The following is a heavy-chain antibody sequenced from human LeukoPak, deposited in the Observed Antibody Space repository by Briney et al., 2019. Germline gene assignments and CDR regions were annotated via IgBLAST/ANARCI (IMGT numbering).Heavy chain of an antibody. V-gene: IGHV4-34*01. J-gene: IGHJ5*02. Sequence: SETLSLTCAVYGGSFSGYYWSWIRQPPGKGLEWIGEINHSGSTNYNPSLKSRVTISVDTSKNQFSLKLSSVTAADTAVYYCARDNVLRFLEWPRGWFDPWGQGTLATVSS. CDR1: GGSFSGYY. CDR2: INHSGST. D-gene: IGHD3-3*01. CDR3: ARDNVLRFLEWPRGWFDP.